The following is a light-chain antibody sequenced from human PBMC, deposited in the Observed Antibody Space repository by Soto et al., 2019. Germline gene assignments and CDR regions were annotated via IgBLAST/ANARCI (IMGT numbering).Light chain of an antibody. CDR3: QQYNNWPWT. J-gene: IGKJ1*01. CDR2: GAS. Sequence: EILMTQSPPTLSLSPGERATLSCSASQSVSSNLAWYQQKPGQAPRLLTYGASTRATGIPARFSGSGSGTEFTLTISSLQSEDFAVYYCQQYNNWPWTFGQGTKV. CDR1: QSVSSN. V-gene: IGKV3-15*01.